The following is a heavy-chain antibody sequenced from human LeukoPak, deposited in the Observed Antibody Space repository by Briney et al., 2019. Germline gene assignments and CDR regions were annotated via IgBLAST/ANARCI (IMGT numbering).Heavy chain of an antibody. CDR1: GGSISSHY. Sequence: KPSETLSLTCTVSGGSISSHYWTWIRQPPGKGLEWIGYISYRGSTNYNPSLKSRVTISIDTSKNQFSLRLSSVTAADTAVYYCARDLVTVTKGFDIWGQGTMVSVSS. J-gene: IGHJ3*02. CDR2: ISYRGST. V-gene: IGHV4-59*11. CDR3: ARDLVTVTKGFDI. D-gene: IGHD4-17*01.